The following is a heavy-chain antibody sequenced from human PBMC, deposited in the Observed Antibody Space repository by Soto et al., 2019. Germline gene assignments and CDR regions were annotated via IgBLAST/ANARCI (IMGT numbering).Heavy chain of an antibody. Sequence: QVQLVESGGGVVQPGRSLRLSCAASGFIFSTYGMHWVRQAPGKGLEWVAVISFDGINKYSADSVKGRFSISRDNSKNTLYLQMNSLRADDTGVYYCGATTSYGYVWGSYRYWGDAFDLWGQGTMVSVSS. CDR3: GATTSYGYVWGSYRYWGDAFDL. CDR1: GFIFSTYG. D-gene: IGHD3-16*02. J-gene: IGHJ3*01. V-gene: IGHV3-30*03. CDR2: ISFDGINK.